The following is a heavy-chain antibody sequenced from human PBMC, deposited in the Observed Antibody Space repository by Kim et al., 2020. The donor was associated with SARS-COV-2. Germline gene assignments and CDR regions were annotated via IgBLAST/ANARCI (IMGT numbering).Heavy chain of an antibody. J-gene: IGHJ4*02. Sequence: SNEYAVSVKSRISITADTSRNRLSLPLGSVAHEDTAVYYCARRYAYGFDYWGQGTLVTVSS. CDR3: ARRYAYGFDY. D-gene: IGHD5-18*01. CDR2: SN. V-gene: IGHV6-1*01.